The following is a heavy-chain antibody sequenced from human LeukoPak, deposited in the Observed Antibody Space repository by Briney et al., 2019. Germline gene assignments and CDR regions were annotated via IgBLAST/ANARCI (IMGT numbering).Heavy chain of an antibody. CDR3: ARGGVFRGNYSDYRPRGQLDY. Sequence: SETLSLTCAVYGGSFSGYYWSWIRQPPGKGLEWIGEINHSGSTNYNPSLKSRVTISVDTSKNQFSLKLSSVTAADTAVYYCARGGVFRGNYSDYRPRGQLDYWGQGTLVTVSS. J-gene: IGHJ4*02. CDR2: INHSGST. CDR1: GGSFSGYY. D-gene: IGHD4-11*01. V-gene: IGHV4-34*01.